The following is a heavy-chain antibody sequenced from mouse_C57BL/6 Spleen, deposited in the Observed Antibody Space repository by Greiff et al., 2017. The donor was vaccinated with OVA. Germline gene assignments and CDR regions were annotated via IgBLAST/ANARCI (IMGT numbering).Heavy chain of an antibody. V-gene: IGHV2-9-1*01. CDR2: IWTGGGT. CDR3: SRGSNYGCLDY. CDR1: GFSLTSYA. J-gene: IGHJ4*01. Sequence: QVQLKESGPGLVAPSQSLSITCTVSGFSLTSYAISWVRQPPGKGLEWLGVIWTGGGTTYNSALKSGLSISNDDSKSQVFLKMNSLQTDDTTRYYWSRGSNYGCLDYWGQGTSVTVSS. D-gene: IGHD2-5*01.